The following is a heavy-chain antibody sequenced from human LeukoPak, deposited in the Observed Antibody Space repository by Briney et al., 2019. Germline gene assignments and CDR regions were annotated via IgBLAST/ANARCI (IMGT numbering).Heavy chain of an antibody. CDR2: ISAYNGNP. V-gene: IGHV1-18*01. Sequence: ASVKVSSKASGYTFTNYGISWVRQAPGQGLEWMGWISAYNGNPTYAQKLQGRVTMTTDTSTSTAYMELRSLTSDDTAVFFCARAGQGYYYDTSAYYYDYWGQGTLVTVSS. CDR3: ARAGQGYYYDTSAYYYDY. CDR1: GYTFTNYG. D-gene: IGHD3-22*01. J-gene: IGHJ4*02.